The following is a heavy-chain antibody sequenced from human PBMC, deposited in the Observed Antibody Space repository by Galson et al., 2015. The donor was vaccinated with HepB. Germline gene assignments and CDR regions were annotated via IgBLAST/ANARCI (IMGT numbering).Heavy chain of an antibody. V-gene: IGHV2-70*11. Sequence: PALVKPTQTLTLTCTFSGFSLSTSGTCVSWIRQPPGKALEWLARVDWDDDKYYSTSLKTRLTISRDTSKNQVVLTMTNMDPVDTATYYCARTMTGLPVDFFDYWGQGTLVTVSS. CDR2: VDWDDDK. CDR3: ARTMTGLPVDFFDY. D-gene: IGHD3-9*01. CDR1: GFSLSTSGTC. J-gene: IGHJ4*02.